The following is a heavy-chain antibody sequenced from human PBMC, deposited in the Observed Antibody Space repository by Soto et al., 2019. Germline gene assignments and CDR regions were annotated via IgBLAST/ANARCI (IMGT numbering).Heavy chain of an antibody. CDR3: ARDFSAGTDVY. V-gene: IGHV3-30-3*01. Sequence: VQLVESGGGVVQPGRSLRLSCAASGFTFSSYAMHWVRQAPGKGLEWVAVISYDGSNKYYADSVKGRFTISRDNSKNTLYLQMNSLRAEDTAVYYCARDFSAGTDVYWGQGTLVTVSS. CDR1: GFTFSSYA. J-gene: IGHJ4*02. CDR2: ISYDGSNK. D-gene: IGHD6-19*01.